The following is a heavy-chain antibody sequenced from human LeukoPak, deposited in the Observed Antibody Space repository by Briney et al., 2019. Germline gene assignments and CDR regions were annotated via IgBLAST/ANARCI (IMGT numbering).Heavy chain of an antibody. J-gene: IGHJ3*02. V-gene: IGHV3-23*01. CDR3: ATDPVSIRGAFDI. D-gene: IGHD5-12*01. CDR2: ISGSGGST. CDR1: GFTFSSYA. Sequence: PGGSLRLSCAASGFTFSSYAMSWVRQAPGKGLEWVSAISGSGGSTYYADSVKGRFTISRDNSKNTLYLQMNSLRAEDTAVYYCATDPVSIRGAFDIWGQGTMVTVSS.